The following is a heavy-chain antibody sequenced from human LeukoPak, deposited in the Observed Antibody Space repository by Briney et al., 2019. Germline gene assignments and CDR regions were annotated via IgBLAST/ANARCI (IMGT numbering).Heavy chain of an antibody. CDR2: ISSSGGNT. J-gene: IGHJ4*02. V-gene: IGHV3-23*01. D-gene: IGHD6-19*01. CDR3: AKDQYSSGCPDY. CDR1: GFTFRSYA. Sequence: QPGGSLRLSCAASGFTFRSYAMSWVRQAPGKGLEWVSGISSSGGNTFYADSVKGRFTISRDNSKNTLYLQMNSLRAEDTAVYYCAKDQYSSGCPDYWGQGTLVTVSS.